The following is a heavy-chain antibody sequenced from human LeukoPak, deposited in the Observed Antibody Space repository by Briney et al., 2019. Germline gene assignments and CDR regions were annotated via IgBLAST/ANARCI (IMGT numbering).Heavy chain of an antibody. V-gene: IGHV4-34*01. J-gene: IGHJ4*02. D-gene: IGHD6-13*01. CDR3: ARELSSSWYGYFDY. Sequence: SETLSLTCAVYGGSFSGYYWSWIRQPPGKGLEWIGEINHSGSTNYNPSLKSRVTISVDTSKNQFSLKLSSVTAADTAVYYCARELSSSWYGYFDYWGQGTLVTVSS. CDR1: GGSFSGYY. CDR2: INHSGST.